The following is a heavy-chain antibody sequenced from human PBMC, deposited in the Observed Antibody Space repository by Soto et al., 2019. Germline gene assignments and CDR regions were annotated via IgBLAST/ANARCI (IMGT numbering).Heavy chain of an antibody. CDR3: ARETLGYCISTSCYRFFDY. CDR1: GGSIRSNIYY. D-gene: IGHD2-2*01. V-gene: IGHV4-39*07. Sequence: PSETLSLTCSVSGGSIRSNIYYWGWIRHPPGKGLEWIATVHYSGSTYYTPSLKSRVTISVDTSKNQFSLELSSVTAADTAVYYCARETLGYCISTSCYRFFDYWGQGTLVTVSS. CDR2: VHYSGST. J-gene: IGHJ4*02.